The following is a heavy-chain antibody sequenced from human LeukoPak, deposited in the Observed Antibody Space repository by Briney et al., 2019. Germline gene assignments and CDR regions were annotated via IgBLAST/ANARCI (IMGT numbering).Heavy chain of an antibody. D-gene: IGHD1-26*01. CDR1: GFAFSTYS. V-gene: IGHV3-21*01. Sequence: PGGSLRLSCAASGFAFSTYSMNWVRQAPGKGLEWVSSISSGSGYIYYADSVKGRFTISRDNAKNSLFLQMNSLRAEDTAVYYCARAQWGGTIDYYYYMDVWGKGTTVTISS. CDR2: ISSGSGYI. CDR3: ARAQWGGTIDYYYYMDV. J-gene: IGHJ6*03.